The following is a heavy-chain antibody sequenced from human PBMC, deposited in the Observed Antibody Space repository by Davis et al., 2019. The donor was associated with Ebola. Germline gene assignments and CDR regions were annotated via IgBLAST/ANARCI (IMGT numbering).Heavy chain of an antibody. D-gene: IGHD1-1*01. Sequence: AASVKVSCKASGYSFTTYGITWVRQAPGQGLEWMGWISAYSGSANYAHNLQGRVTMTTDTSTSTAYMELRSLRSDDTAMYYCARGLEPGDWFDPWGQGTLVTVSS. J-gene: IGHJ5*02. CDR2: ISAYSGSA. CDR3: ARGLEPGDWFDP. V-gene: IGHV1-18*01. CDR1: GYSFTTYG.